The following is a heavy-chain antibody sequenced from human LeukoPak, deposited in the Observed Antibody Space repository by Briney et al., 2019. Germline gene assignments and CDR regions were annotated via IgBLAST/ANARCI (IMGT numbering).Heavy chain of an antibody. CDR2: ISGSGATT. CDR1: GFTFHNYV. D-gene: IGHD1-20*01. J-gene: IGHJ4*02. CDR3: AKDWVGISGSYCDY. Sequence: GGSLRLSCAASGFTFHNYVMSWVRQAPGKGLEWVSLISGSGATTYYADSVKGRLTISRDNSKNTMYLQMNSLRAEDTAVYYCAKDWVGISGSYCDYWGQGTLVTVSS. V-gene: IGHV3-23*01.